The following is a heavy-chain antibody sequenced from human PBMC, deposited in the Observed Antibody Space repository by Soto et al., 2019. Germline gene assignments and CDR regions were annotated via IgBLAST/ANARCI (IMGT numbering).Heavy chain of an antibody. CDR2: IYYSGST. V-gene: IGHV4-31*03. J-gene: IGHJ6*02. Sequence: PSETLSLTCTVSGGSISSGGYYWSWIRQHPGKGLEWIGYIYYSGSTYYNPSLKSRVTISVDTSKNQFSLKLSSVTAADTAVYYCARDKRLYYDFWSGYYGYYYYGMDVWGQGTTVTVSS. CDR3: ARDKRLYYDFWSGYYGYYYYGMDV. D-gene: IGHD3-3*01. CDR1: GGSISSGGYY.